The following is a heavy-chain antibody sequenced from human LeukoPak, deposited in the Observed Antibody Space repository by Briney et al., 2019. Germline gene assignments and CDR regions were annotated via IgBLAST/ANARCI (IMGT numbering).Heavy chain of an antibody. V-gene: IGHV3-23*01. CDR1: GFTFSTFA. CDR3: AKDRIVFHYYGSGGIDY. CDR2: IFPSGGEI. D-gene: IGHD3-10*01. J-gene: IGHJ4*02. Sequence: GGSLRLSCAASGFTFSTFAMVWVRQPPGKGLEWVSSIFPSGGEIHYADSVRGRFTISRDNSKSTLSLQMNSLRTEDTALYYCAKDRIVFHYYGSGGIDYWGQGTLVTVSS.